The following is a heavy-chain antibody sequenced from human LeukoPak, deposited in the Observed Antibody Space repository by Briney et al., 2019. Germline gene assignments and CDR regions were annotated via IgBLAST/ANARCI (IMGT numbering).Heavy chain of an antibody. CDR2: IWYDGSNK. V-gene: IGHV3-33*01. Sequence: GGSLRLSCAASGFTFSSYGMHWVRQAPGKGLEWVAVIWYDGSNKYYADSVKGRFTISRDNSKNTLYLQMNSLRAEDTAVYYCARGHSSSWYYFDYWGQETLVTVSS. CDR1: GFTFSSYG. CDR3: ARGHSSSWYYFDY. D-gene: IGHD6-13*01. J-gene: IGHJ4*02.